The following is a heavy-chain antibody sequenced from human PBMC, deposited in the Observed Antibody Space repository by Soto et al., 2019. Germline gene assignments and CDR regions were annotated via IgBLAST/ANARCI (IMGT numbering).Heavy chain of an antibody. D-gene: IGHD3-22*01. V-gene: IGHV4-31*03. Sequence: SETLPLTCTVSGGSIRSGGYYWSWIRQHPCKGLEWIGYIYYSGSTYYNPSLKSRVNISVDTSKNQFSLKLSSVTAADTAVYYCARVYYDSSGYLVFDYWGQGTLVTVSS. CDR3: ARVYYDSSGYLVFDY. J-gene: IGHJ4*02. CDR1: GGSIRSGGYY. CDR2: IYYSGST.